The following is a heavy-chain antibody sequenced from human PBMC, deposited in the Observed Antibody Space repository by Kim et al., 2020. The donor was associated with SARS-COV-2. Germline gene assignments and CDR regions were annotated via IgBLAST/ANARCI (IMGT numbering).Heavy chain of an antibody. CDR1: GGSFSGYY. D-gene: IGHD5-12*01. CDR2: INHSGST. V-gene: IGHV4-34*01. CDR3: ARGVRDGYNFDY. J-gene: IGHJ4*02. Sequence: SETLSLTCAVYGGSFSGYYWSWIRQPPGKGLEWIGEINHSGSTNYNPSLKSRVTISVDTSKNQFSLKLSSVTAADTAVYYCARGVRDGYNFDYWGQGTLVTVSS.